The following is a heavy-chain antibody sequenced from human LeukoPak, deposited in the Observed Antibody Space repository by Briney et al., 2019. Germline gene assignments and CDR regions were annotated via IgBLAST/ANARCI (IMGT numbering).Heavy chain of an antibody. CDR1: GGSISSISSNNYH. Sequence: PSETLSLTCIVSGGSISSISSNNYHWGWIRQPPGKGLEWIGSIYYSGSTYYNPSLKSRVTISVDTSKNQFSLKLSSVTAADTAVYYCARQTGSTGNYYLDYWGQGTLVTVSS. V-gene: IGHV4-39*01. D-gene: IGHD1-26*01. CDR3: ARQTGSTGNYYLDY. CDR2: IYYSGST. J-gene: IGHJ4*02.